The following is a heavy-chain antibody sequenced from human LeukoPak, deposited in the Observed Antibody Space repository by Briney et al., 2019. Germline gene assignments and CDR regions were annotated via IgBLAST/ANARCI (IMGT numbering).Heavy chain of an antibody. V-gene: IGHV3-43*02. CDR1: GFTFDDYA. J-gene: IGHJ4*02. CDR2: ITGDGDST. CDR3: AKVFSGSYGITIDY. D-gene: IGHD1-26*01. Sequence: PGGSLRLSCAASGFTFDDYAMHWVRHAPGKGLEWVSLITGDGDSTYYADSVKGRFTISRDNNKASLYLQMNSLRTEDTALYYSAKVFSGSYGITIDYWGQGTLVTV.